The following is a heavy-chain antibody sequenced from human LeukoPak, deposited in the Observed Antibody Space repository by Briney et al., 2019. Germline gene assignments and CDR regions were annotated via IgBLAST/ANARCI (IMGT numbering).Heavy chain of an antibody. J-gene: IGHJ3*02. CDR1: GFTFSSYE. Sequence: PGGSLRLSCAASGFTFSSYEMNWVRQAPGKGLEWVSYISGGGETRYYADSMKGRFTISRDNAKNSLCLQMNSLRDEDTAVYYCARENIVVVTAIRDAFDIWGQGTMVTVSS. CDR3: ARENIVVVTAIRDAFDI. CDR2: ISGGGETR. D-gene: IGHD2-21*02. V-gene: IGHV3-48*03.